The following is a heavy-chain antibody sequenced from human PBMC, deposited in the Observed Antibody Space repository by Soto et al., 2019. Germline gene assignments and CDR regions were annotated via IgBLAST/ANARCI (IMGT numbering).Heavy chain of an antibody. J-gene: IGHJ4*02. CDR2: IYSGGYT. Sequence: EVQLVESGGGLIQPGGSLRLSCAVSGFTVSNNYMSWVRQAPGKGLEGVSVIYSGGYTAYGDSVKGRFTISRDNSKNNIYLQRNSQGADGPGVFYCAGHPGGGGYWGQGTLVTVSS. CDR3: AGHPGGGGY. D-gene: IGHD3-10*01. CDR1: GFTVSNNY. V-gene: IGHV3-53*01.